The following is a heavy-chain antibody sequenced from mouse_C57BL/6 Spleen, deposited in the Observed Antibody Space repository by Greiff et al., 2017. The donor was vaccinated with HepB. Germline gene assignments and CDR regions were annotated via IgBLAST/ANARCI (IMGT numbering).Heavy chain of an antibody. Sequence: EVKLMESGGDLVKPGGSLKLSCAASGFTFSSYGMSWVRQTPDKRLEWVATISSGGSYTYYPDSVKGRFTITRDNAKNTLCLQMISLKSEDTAMYYCARSRNYYGSSYSVWGTGTTVTVSS. J-gene: IGHJ1*03. D-gene: IGHD1-1*01. CDR2: ISSGGSYT. CDR1: GFTFSSYG. V-gene: IGHV5-6*01. CDR3: ARSRNYYGSSYSV.